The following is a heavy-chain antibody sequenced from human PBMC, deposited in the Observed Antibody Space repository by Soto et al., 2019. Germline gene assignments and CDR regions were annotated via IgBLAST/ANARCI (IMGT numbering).Heavy chain of an antibody. CDR1: GGTFSSYA. Sequence: SVKVSCKASGGTFSSYAISWVRQAPGQGLEWMGGIIPIFGTANYAQKFQGRVTMTEDTSTDTAYMELSSLRSEDTAVYYCATGALSSSSSVYFDYWGQGTLVTVSS. CDR3: ATGALSSSSSVYFDY. V-gene: IGHV1-69*06. J-gene: IGHJ4*02. D-gene: IGHD6-6*01. CDR2: IIPIFGTA.